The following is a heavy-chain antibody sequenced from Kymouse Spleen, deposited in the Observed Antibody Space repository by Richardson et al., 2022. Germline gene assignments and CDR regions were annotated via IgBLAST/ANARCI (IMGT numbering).Heavy chain of an antibody. Sequence: EVQLVESGGGLVQPGGSLKLSCAASGFTFSGSAMHWVRQASGKGLEWVGRIRSKANSYATAYAASVKGRFTISRDDSKNTAYLQMNSLKTEDTAVYYCTGTTVSYFDYWGQGTLVTVSS. CDR2: IRSKANSYAT. CDR1: GFTFSGSA. D-gene: IGHD4-11,IGHD4-11*01. CDR3: TGTTVSYFDY. J-gene: IGHJ4*02. V-gene: IGHV3-73*02.